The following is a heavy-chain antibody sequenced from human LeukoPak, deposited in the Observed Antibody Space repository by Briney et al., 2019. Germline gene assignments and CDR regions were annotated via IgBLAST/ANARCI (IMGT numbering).Heavy chain of an antibody. CDR1: GFTFSCYA. CDR3: DGSQLQLERHGGAFDI. V-gene: IGHV3-23*01. CDR2: ISGSGGST. D-gene: IGHD1-1*01. J-gene: IGHJ3*02. Sequence: GGSLRLSCAASGFTFSCYAMSWVRQAPGKGLEWVSAISGSGGSTYYADSVKGRFTISRDNSKNTLYLQMNSLRAEDTAVYYCDGSQLQLERHGGAFDIWGQGTMVTVSS.